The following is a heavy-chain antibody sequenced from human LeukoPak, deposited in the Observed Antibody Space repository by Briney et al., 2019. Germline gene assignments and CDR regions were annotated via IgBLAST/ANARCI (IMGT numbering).Heavy chain of an antibody. CDR1: GGSFGGYY. V-gene: IGHV4-34*01. D-gene: IGHD5-24*01. CDR3: ARGGRWLQFRD. Sequence: PLETLSLTCAVYGGSFGGYYWSWIRQPPGKGLEWIGEINHSGSTNYNPSLKSRVTISVDTSKNQFSLKLSSVTAADTAVYYCARGGRWLQFRDWGQGTLVTVSS. CDR2: INHSGST. J-gene: IGHJ4*02.